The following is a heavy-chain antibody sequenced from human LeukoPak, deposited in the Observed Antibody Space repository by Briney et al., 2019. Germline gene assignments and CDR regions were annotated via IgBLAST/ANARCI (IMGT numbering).Heavy chain of an antibody. J-gene: IGHJ4*02. D-gene: IGHD5-12*01. CDR2: INHSGST. CDR1: GGSFSGYY. CDR3: ARGVATIRTLFDY. Sequence: SETLSLTCAVYGGSFSGYYWSWIRQPPGKGLEWIGEINHSGSTNYNPSLKSRVTISVDTSKNQFSLKLSSVTAADTAVYYCARGVATIRTLFDYWGQGTLVTVSS. V-gene: IGHV4-34*01.